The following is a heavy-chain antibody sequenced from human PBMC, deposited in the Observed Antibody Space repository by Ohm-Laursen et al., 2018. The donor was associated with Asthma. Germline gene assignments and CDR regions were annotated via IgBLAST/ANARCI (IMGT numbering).Heavy chain of an antibody. Sequence: GSLRLSCAATGFSFNHAWMSWVRQPPGKGLEWVGRIRSKAAGGTTDDAAPVKGRFSISRDDSKNTLYLQMSSLKTEDTAVYYCATEVLWFGENYGTDVWGQGTTVTVSS. CDR3: ATEVLWFGENYGTDV. V-gene: IGHV3-15*01. CDR1: GFSFNHAW. D-gene: IGHD3-10*01. J-gene: IGHJ6*02. CDR2: IRSKAAGGTT.